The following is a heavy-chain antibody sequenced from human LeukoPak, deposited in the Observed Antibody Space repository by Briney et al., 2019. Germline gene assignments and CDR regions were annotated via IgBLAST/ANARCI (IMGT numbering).Heavy chain of an antibody. CDR3: AKGDLWLADY. D-gene: IGHD5-18*01. Sequence: PGGSLRLSCAASGFTFSSYAMHWVRQAPGKGLEWVAVISYDGSNKYYADSVKGRFTISRDNSKNTLYLQMNSLRAEDTAVYYCAKGDLWLADYWGQGTLVTVSS. CDR2: ISYDGSNK. J-gene: IGHJ4*02. CDR1: GFTFSSYA. V-gene: IGHV3-30-3*01.